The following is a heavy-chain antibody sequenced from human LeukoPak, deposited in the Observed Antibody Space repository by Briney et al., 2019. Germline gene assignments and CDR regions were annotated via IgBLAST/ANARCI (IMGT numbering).Heavy chain of an antibody. CDR1: GFTFSSYG. Sequence: PGGSLRLSCAASGFTFSSYGMHWVRQAPGKGLEWVAVISYDGSNKYCADSVKGRFTISRDNSKNTLYLQMNSLRAEDTAVYYCAKDVASSVEYFDYWGQGTLVTVSS. V-gene: IGHV3-30*18. CDR2: ISYDGSNK. CDR3: AKDVASSVEYFDY. D-gene: IGHD2-15*01. J-gene: IGHJ4*02.